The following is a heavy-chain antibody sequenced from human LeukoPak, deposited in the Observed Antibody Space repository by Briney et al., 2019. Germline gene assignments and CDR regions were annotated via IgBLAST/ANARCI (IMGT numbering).Heavy chain of an antibody. J-gene: IGHJ4*02. V-gene: IGHV3-21*01. D-gene: IGHD3-3*01. CDR3: ARDRSGPFDY. CDR2: ISSSSSYI. CDR1: GLTFSSYS. Sequence: SGGSLRLSCAASGLTFSSYSMNWVRQAPGKGLEWVSSISSSSSYIYYADSVKGRFTISRDNAKNSLYLQMNSLRAEDTAVYYCARDRSGPFDYWGQGTLVTVSP.